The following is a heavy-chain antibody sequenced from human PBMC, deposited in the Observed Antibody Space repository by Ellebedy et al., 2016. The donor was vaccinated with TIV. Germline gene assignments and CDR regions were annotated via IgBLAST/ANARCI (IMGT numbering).Heavy chain of an antibody. Sequence: PGGSLILSCAASGFTFTSYAMGWVRQAPGKGLAWVSTVSGSGSNTYYADSVKGRFTISRDNSKNTLYLQMNSLRAEDTAVYYCAKATSGSYYYFDYWGQGTLVTVSS. J-gene: IGHJ4*02. CDR2: VSGSGSNT. D-gene: IGHD1-26*01. CDR3: AKATSGSYYYFDY. CDR1: GFTFTSYA. V-gene: IGHV3-23*01.